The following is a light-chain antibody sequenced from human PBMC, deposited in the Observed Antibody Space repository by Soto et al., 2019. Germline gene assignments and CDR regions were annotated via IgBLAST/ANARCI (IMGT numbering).Light chain of an antibody. CDR1: QSVSIN. CDR3: QQYNNWPPIT. V-gene: IGKV3-15*01. CDR2: AAS. Sequence: EVVMTQSPATLSVSPGERATLSCRASQSVSINLAWYQQKPGQAPRLLIYAASTRATGLPARFSGSGSGTEFTLTIRSLQSEDFAVYYCQQYNNWPPITFGQGTRLEIK. J-gene: IGKJ5*01.